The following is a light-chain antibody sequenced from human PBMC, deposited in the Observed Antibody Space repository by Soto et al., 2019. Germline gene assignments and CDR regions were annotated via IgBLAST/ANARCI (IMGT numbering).Light chain of an antibody. V-gene: IGLV1-40*01. Sequence: QSVLTQPPSVSVAPGQRVTISCTGSSSNIGAGYDVHWYQQLRGTAPKLLIYGNSNRPSGVPDRFSGSKSGTSASLAITGLHAEDEADYYCQSYDSSLSALFGGGTKLTVL. J-gene: IGLJ3*02. CDR3: QSYDSSLSAL. CDR2: GNS. CDR1: SSNIGAGYD.